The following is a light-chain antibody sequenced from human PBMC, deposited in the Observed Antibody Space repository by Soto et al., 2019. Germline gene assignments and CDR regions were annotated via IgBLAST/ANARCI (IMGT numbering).Light chain of an antibody. Sequence: DIQMTQSPSTLSASVGDRVTITCRASQSISSWLSWYQQKPGKAPKLLIYDASSFESGVPSRFSGSGSGTELTLTISCLQPDDFATYFCQQYNSGCTFGQGTKLEIK. CDR3: QQYNSGCT. CDR2: DAS. V-gene: IGKV1-5*01. J-gene: IGKJ2*02. CDR1: QSISSW.